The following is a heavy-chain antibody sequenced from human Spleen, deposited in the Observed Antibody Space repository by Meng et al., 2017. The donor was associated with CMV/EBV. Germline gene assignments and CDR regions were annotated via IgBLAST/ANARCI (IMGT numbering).Heavy chain of an antibody. CDR1: GFTFSSYE. D-gene: IGHD2-2*01. J-gene: IGHJ4*02. CDR3: AGLYCSSTICYGNYFEY. Sequence: GGSLRLSCAASGFTFSSYEMNWVRQVPGKGLEWVSYISSSGNTIYYADSVKGRFTISRDNAKNSLYLQMNSLRAEDTAIYYCAGLYCSSTICYGNYFEYWGQGTLVTVSS. V-gene: IGHV3-48*03. CDR2: ISSSGNTI.